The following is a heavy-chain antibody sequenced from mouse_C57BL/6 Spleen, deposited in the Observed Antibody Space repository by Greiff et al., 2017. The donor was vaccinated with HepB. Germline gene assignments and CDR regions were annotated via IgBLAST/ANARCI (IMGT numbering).Heavy chain of an antibody. CDR3: ARPIYYDYPWFAY. CDR1: GFTFSSYG. D-gene: IGHD2-4*01. CDR2: ISSGGSYT. Sequence: EVKLMESGGDLVKPGGSLKLSCAASGFTFSSYGMSWVRQTPDKRLEWVATISSGGSYTYYPDSVKGRFTISRDNAKNTLYLQMSSLKSEDTAMYHCARPIYYDYPWFAYWGQGTLVTVSA. V-gene: IGHV5-6*01. J-gene: IGHJ3*01.